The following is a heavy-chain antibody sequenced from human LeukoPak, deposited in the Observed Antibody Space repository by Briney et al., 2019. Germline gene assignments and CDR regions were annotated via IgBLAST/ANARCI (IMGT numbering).Heavy chain of an antibody. CDR1: GLTFSDYG. V-gene: IGHV3-30*19. CDR2: ISYDGSTK. D-gene: IGHD6-19*01. J-gene: IGHJ4*02. Sequence: PGGSLRLSCTVSGLTFSDYGIHWVRQAPGKGLEWVAVISYDGSTKYNADSVKGRFTISRDNSKNTLYLQMNSLRAEDTAVYYCARDQGNSGCSDYWGQGTLVTVSS. CDR3: ARDQGNSGCSDY.